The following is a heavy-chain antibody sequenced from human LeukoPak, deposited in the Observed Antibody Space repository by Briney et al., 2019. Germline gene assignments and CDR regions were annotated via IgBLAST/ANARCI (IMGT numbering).Heavy chain of an antibody. D-gene: IGHD1-1*01. J-gene: IGHJ5*02. CDR3: ARYNWNDGGWFDP. CDR1: GGSISSYY. Sequence: SETLSLTCTVSGGSISSYYWSWIRQPPGKGLEWIGYIYYSGSTNYNPSLKSRVTISVDTSKNQFSLKLSSVTAADTAVYYCARYNWNDGGWFDPWGQGTLVTVSS. CDR2: IYYSGST. V-gene: IGHV4-59*01.